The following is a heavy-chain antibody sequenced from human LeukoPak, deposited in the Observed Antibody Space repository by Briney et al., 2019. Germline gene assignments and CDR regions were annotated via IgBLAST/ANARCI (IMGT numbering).Heavy chain of an antibody. CDR3: ARTCSSSSCYMVH. D-gene: IGHD2-2*02. V-gene: IGHV1-18*01. CDR2: ISVHNGNT. J-gene: IGHJ4*02. Sequence: ASVKVSCKASGYTFANFGITWVRQAPGQGLEWKGWISVHNGNTDYAQNLQGRVTLTTDTSTSTAYMKLRSLRSDDTALYYCARTCSSSSCYMVHWGQGTLVTVSS. CDR1: GYTFANFG.